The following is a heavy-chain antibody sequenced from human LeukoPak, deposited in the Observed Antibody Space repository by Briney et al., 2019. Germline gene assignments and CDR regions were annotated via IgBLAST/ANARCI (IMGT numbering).Heavy chain of an antibody. CDR2: ISCNNGDT. Sequence: ASVKVSCKASGYTFTSNGITWVRQAPGQGLEWVGWISCNNGDTRYPQKLQGRVTVTTDTSTSTVYMELRGLRSDDTAVYYCARGLNNRKSGRRFNVFEIWGQGTMVTVSS. J-gene: IGHJ3*02. CDR1: GYTFTSNG. V-gene: IGHV1-18*01. CDR3: ARGLNNRKSGRRFNVFEI. D-gene: IGHD1-14*01.